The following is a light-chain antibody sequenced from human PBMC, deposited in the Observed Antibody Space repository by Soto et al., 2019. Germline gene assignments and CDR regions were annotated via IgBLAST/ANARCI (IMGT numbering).Light chain of an antibody. Sequence: QSALTQPASVSGSPGQSITISCTGTSSDVGAYNYVSWYQQHPGKAPKLMIYKVSNRPSGVSSRFSGSKSGNTASLTISGLQPEDEADYYCNSYTTSTTLVFGGGTKLTVL. CDR2: KVS. CDR1: SSDVGAYNY. J-gene: IGLJ3*02. V-gene: IGLV2-14*01. CDR3: NSYTTSTTLV.